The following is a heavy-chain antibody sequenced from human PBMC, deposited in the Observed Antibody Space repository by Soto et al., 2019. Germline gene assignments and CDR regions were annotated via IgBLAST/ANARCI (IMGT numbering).Heavy chain of an antibody. J-gene: IGHJ3*02. D-gene: IGHD6-19*01. V-gene: IGHV4-39*01. CDR2: IYYSGST. Sequence: SETLSLTCTVSGGSISSSSYYWGWIRQPPGKGLEWIGSIYYSGSTYYNPSLKSRVTISVDTSKNQFSLKLSSVTAADTAVYYCAGEKEGFLYSSGWYDAFDIWGQGTMVTVSS. CDR1: GGSISSSSYY. CDR3: AGEKEGFLYSSGWYDAFDI.